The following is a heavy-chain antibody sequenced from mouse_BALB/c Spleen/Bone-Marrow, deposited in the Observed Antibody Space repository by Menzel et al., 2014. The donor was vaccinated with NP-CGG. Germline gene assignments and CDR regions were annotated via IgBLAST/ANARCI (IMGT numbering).Heavy chain of an antibody. J-gene: IGHJ2*01. V-gene: IGHV1S22*01. CDR1: GYTFTSYW. Sequence: GSELVRPGASVKLSCKASGYTFTSYWMHWVKQRPGRGLEWIGNIYPGSGSTNYDEKFKSKATLTVDTSSSTAYMQLSSLTSEDSAVYYCTPRLRYWGQGTTLTVSS. CDR3: TPRLRY. D-gene: IGHD1-2*01. CDR2: IYPGSGST.